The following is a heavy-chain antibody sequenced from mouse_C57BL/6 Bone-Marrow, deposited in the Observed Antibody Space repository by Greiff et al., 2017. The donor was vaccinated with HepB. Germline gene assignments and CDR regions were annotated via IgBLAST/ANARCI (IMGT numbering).Heavy chain of an antibody. J-gene: IGHJ3*01. CDR2: ISDGGSYT. Sequence: EVHLVESGGGLVKPGGSLKLSCAASGFTFSSYAMSWVRQTPEKRLEWVATISDGGSYTYYPDNVKGRFTISRDNAKNNLYLQMSQLKSEDTAMYYCARDRDSNFAWFAYWGQGTLVTVSA. V-gene: IGHV5-4*01. CDR3: ARDRDSNFAWFAY. CDR1: GFTFSSYA. D-gene: IGHD2-5*01.